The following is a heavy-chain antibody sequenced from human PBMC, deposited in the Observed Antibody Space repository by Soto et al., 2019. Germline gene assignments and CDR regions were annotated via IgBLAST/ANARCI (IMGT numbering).Heavy chain of an antibody. V-gene: IGHV1-69*11. D-gene: IGHD2-15*01. CDR2: IIPILGTA. CDR1: GGTFSSYA. CDR3: ARDSSQVVAAYDY. J-gene: IGHJ4*02. Sequence: QVQLVQSGAEVKKPGSSVKVSCKASGGTFSSYAISWVRQAPGQGLEWMGGIIPILGTANYAQKFQGRVTITADESTSRAYMELSSLRSEDTAVYYCARDSSQVVAAYDYWGQGTLVTVSS.